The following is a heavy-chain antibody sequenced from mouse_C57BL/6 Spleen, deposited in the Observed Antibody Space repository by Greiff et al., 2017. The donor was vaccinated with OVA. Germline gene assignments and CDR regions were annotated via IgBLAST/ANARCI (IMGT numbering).Heavy chain of an antibody. CDR2: IRNKANGYTT. D-gene: IGHD4-1*02. Sequence: EVQVVESGGGLVQPGGSLSLSCAASGFTFTDYYMSWVRQPPGKALEWLGFIRNKANGYTTEYRASVKGRFTIARDNCQSILYLQMNALGAEDSSTYYCASQLGRGDAMGYWGQGTSVTVAS. CDR3: ASQLGRGDAMGY. J-gene: IGHJ4*01. V-gene: IGHV7-3*01. CDR1: GFTFTDYY.